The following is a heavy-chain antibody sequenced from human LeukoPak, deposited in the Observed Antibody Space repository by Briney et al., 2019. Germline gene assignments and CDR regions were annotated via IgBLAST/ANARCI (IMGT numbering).Heavy chain of an antibody. CDR3: ATQTVTNPRAFDY. J-gene: IGHJ4*02. CDR2: IRYDGRNK. CDR1: GFTFRSYG. V-gene: IGHV3-30*02. D-gene: IGHD4-17*01. Sequence: PGGSLGLSCAASGFTFRSYGMHWVRQAPGKGLEWVAFIRYDGRNKYYADSVKGRFTISRDNSKNTLYLQMNSLRAEDTAVYYCATQTVTNPRAFDYWGQGTLVTVSS.